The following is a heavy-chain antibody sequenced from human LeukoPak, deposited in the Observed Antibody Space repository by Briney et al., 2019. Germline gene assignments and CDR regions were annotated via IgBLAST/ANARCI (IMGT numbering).Heavy chain of an antibody. Sequence: GGSLRLSCAASGFTFSSYAMSWVRQAPGKGLEWVSAISGSGGSTYYADSVKGRFTISRDNSRNTLSLQMNSLRAEDTAIYYCTKKTSYCGGDCYPYYFDSWGQGTLVTVSS. J-gene: IGHJ4*02. D-gene: IGHD2-21*02. V-gene: IGHV3-23*01. CDR3: TKKTSYCGGDCYPYYFDS. CDR2: ISGSGGST. CDR1: GFTFSSYA.